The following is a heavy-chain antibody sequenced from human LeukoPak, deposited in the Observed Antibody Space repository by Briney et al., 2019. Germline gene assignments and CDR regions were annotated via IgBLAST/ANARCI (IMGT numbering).Heavy chain of an antibody. Sequence: VKVSCKASGGTFSSYAISWVRQAPGQGLEWMGGIIPIFGTANYAQKFQGRVTITADESTSTAYMELSSLRSEDTAVYYCARSMGRAAHFDYWGQGTLVTVSS. J-gene: IGHJ4*02. V-gene: IGHV1-69*01. CDR2: IIPIFGTA. CDR3: ARSMGRAAHFDY. CDR1: GGTFSSYA. D-gene: IGHD6-6*01.